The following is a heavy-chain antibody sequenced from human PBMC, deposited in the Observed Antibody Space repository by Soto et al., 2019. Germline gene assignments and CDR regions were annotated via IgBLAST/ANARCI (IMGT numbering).Heavy chain of an antibody. V-gene: IGHV4-4*07. CDR3: ARASVGPPGGGSWIMPFDY. J-gene: IGHJ4*02. CDR1: GGSISNYY. D-gene: IGHD2-15*01. CDR2: IYTGGST. Sequence: KPSETLSLTCTVSGGSISNYYWSWIRQPAGKGLEWIGRIYTGGSTNYNPSLKSRVTMSTDTSKNQFSLRLTSVTAADTAVYYCARASVGPPGGGSWIMPFDYWGQGALGTVSS.